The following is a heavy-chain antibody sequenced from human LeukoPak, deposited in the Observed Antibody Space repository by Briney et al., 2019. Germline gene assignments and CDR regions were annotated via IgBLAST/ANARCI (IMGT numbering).Heavy chain of an antibody. CDR1: GGSISSRSYY. D-gene: IGHD2-21*02. V-gene: IGHV4-39*01. Sequence: PSETLSLTCIVSGGSISSRSYYWGWIRQPPGKGLEWIGSIYYSGSTYYNPSLKSRVTISVDTPKNQFSLKLSSVTAADTAVYYCARHVIVVVTGAQVMNWFDPWGQGTLVTVSS. CDR2: IYYSGST. J-gene: IGHJ5*02. CDR3: ARHVIVVVTGAQVMNWFDP.